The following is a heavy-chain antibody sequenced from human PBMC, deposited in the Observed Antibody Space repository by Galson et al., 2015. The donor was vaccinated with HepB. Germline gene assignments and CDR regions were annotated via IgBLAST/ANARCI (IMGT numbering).Heavy chain of an antibody. CDR1: GFTFSSYA. CDR3: AKDLFMWAAADFDAFDI. V-gene: IGHV3-23*01. Sequence: SLRLSCAASGFTFSSYAMSWVRQAPGKGLEWVSAISGSGGSTYYADSVKGRFTISRDNSKNTLYLQMNSLRAEDTAVYYCAKDLFMWAAADFDAFDIWGQGTMVTVSS. D-gene: IGHD6-13*01. CDR2: ISGSGGST. J-gene: IGHJ3*02.